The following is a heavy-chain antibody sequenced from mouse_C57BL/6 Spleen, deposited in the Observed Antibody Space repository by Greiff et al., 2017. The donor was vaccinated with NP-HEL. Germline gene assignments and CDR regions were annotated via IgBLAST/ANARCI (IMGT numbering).Heavy chain of an antibody. CDR2: IYPSDGST. V-gene: IGHV1-85*01. J-gene: IGHJ4*01. CDR1: GYTFTSYD. D-gene: IGHD4-1*01. Sequence: VQLHQSGPGLVKPGASVKLSCKASGYTFTSYDINWVQQRPGQGLEWIGWIYPSDGSTKYNEKLKGETTVTVHTSSSTAYMELHSLTCEDSAVYFCERYTGRSYYYAIGYWGQGASVTVSS. CDR3: ERYTGRSYYYAIGY.